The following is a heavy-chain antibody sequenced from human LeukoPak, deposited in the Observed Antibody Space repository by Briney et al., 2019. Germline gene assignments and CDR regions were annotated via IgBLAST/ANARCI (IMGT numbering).Heavy chain of an antibody. J-gene: IGHJ3*02. Sequence: PGGSLRLSCAASGFTFSSYGMHWVRQAPGKGLKWVAVISYDGSNKYYADSVKGRFTISRDNSKNTLYLQMNSLRAEDTAVYYCATAGDDAFDIWGQGTMVTVSS. V-gene: IGHV3-30*03. D-gene: IGHD3-16*01. CDR2: ISYDGSNK. CDR1: GFTFSSYG. CDR3: ATAGDDAFDI.